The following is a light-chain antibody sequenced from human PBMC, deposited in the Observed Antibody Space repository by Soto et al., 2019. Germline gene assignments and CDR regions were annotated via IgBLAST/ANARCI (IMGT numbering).Light chain of an antibody. CDR1: QSVGSS. Sequence: EIVMTQSPATLSVSPGERATLACRASQSVGSSLAWYQQKPGQAPRLLLHGASTRATGIPARFSGSGSGTDFTLTIFSLQSEDFGVYYCQQYNIWPRTFGQGTKVEIK. CDR3: QQYNIWPRT. J-gene: IGKJ1*01. V-gene: IGKV3-15*01. CDR2: GAS.